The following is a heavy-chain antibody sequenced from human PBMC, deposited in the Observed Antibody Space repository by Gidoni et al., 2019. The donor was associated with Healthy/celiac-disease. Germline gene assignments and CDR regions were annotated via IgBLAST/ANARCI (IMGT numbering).Heavy chain of an antibody. V-gene: IGHV3-9*01. D-gene: IGHD1-1*01. J-gene: IGHJ6*03. CDR2: ISWNSGSI. Sequence: EVQLVESGGGLVQPGRSLRLSCAASGFTFDDYAMDWVRQAPGKGLEWVSGISWNSGSIGYADSVKGRFTISRDNAKNSLYLQMNSLRAEDTALYYCAKDLVEGPGDYYYYYMDVWGKGTTVTVSS. CDR3: AKDLVEGPGDYYYYYMDV. CDR1: GFTFDDYA.